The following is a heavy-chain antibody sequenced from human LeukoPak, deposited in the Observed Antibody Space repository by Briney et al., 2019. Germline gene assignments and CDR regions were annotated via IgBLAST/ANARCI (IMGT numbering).Heavy chain of an antibody. CDR3: ARDSASSSWYLSPWFDY. CDR1: GFTFSSYS. CDR2: ISYDGSNK. D-gene: IGHD6-13*01. V-gene: IGHV3-30*03. Sequence: GGSLRLSCAASGFTFSSYSMNWARQAPGKGLEWVAVISYDGSNKYYADSVKGRFTISRDNSKNTLYLQMNSLRAEDTAVYYCARDSASSSWYLSPWFDYWGQGTLVTVSS. J-gene: IGHJ4*02.